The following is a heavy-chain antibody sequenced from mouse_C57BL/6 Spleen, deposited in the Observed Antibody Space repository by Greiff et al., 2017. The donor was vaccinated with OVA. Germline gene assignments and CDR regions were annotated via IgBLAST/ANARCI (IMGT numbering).Heavy chain of an antibody. J-gene: IGHJ4*01. Sequence: QVQLQQSGAELAKPGASVKLSCKASGYTFTSYWMHWVNQRPGQGLEWIGYINPSSGYNKYNQKFKDKATLTADKSSITAYMQLSSLTYADSSVYYSAKSSSNPSYYAMDYWGQGTSVTVSS. CDR1: GYTFTSYW. D-gene: IGHD2-5*01. CDR3: AKSSSNPSYYAMDY. CDR2: INPSSGYN. V-gene: IGHV1-7*01.